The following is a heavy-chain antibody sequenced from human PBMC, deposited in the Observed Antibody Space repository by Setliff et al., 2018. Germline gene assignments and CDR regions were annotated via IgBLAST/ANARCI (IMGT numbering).Heavy chain of an antibody. CDR3: AREGRRYYDSSGYYYDPYYYYYMDV. CDR1: GYTFTNYG. V-gene: IGHV1-18*01. J-gene: IGHJ6*03. CDR2: ISAYNDNT. D-gene: IGHD3-22*01. Sequence: SVKVSCKASGYTFTNYGISWVRQAPGQGLEWMGWISAYNDNTNYAQKVQGRVTMTTDTSTSTAYMELRSLTSDDTAVYYCAREGRRYYDSSGYYYDPYYYYYMDVWGKGTTVTSP.